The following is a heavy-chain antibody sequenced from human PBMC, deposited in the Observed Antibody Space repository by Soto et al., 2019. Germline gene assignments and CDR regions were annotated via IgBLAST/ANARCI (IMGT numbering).Heavy chain of an antibody. CDR1: GGSISSYY. J-gene: IGHJ4*02. Sequence: WETLSRTCTDSGGSISSYYWCWIRQPPGNGLEWIGYIFYSGSTNYNPSLKRRVTISLDTSHNQFSLMLVSGSAADTAVYDCARDNYYGSGSYNNVPFHFDYWGQGTLVTVSS. D-gene: IGHD3-10*01. CDR3: ARDNYYGSGSYNNVPFHFDY. CDR2: IFYSGST. V-gene: IGHV4-59*01.